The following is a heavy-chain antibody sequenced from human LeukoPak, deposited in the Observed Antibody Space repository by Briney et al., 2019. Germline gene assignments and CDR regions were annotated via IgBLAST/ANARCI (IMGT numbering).Heavy chain of an antibody. CDR2: INSDGSDT. Sequence: PGGSLRLSCAASGFTFSNYWMHWVRQAPGKGLVWVSRINSDGSDTSYADSVKGRFTISRDDAKNTLFLQMNSLRAEDTAVYYCARDRWGPLPDYWGQGTLVTVSS. CDR1: GFTFSNYW. CDR3: ARDRWGPLPDY. J-gene: IGHJ4*02. D-gene: IGHD3-16*01. V-gene: IGHV3-74*01.